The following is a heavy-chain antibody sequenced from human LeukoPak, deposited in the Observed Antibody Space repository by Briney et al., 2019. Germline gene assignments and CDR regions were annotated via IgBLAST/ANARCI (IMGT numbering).Heavy chain of an antibody. Sequence: PSETLSLTCTVSGGSISSYYWSWIRQPPGKGLEWIGYIYYSGSTNYNPSLKSRVTISADTSKNQFSLKLSSVTAADTAVYYCAREYYDILTGYYRFDYWGQGTLVTVSS. CDR1: GGSISSYY. CDR3: AREYYDILTGYYRFDY. CDR2: IYYSGST. J-gene: IGHJ4*02. D-gene: IGHD3-9*01. V-gene: IGHV4-59*01.